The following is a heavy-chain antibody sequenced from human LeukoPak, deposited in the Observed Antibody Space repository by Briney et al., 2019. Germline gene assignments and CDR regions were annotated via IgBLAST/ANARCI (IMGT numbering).Heavy chain of an antibody. V-gene: IGHV3-30-3*01. CDR3: ARRSGLTYFDY. CDR2: ISYDGSNK. CDR1: GFTFSSYA. D-gene: IGHD6-25*01. J-gene: IGHJ4*02. Sequence: GGSLGLSCAASGFTFSSYAMHWVRQAPGKGLEWVAVISYDGSNKYYADSVKGRFTISRDNSKNTLYLQMNSLRAEDTAVYYCARRSGLTYFDYWGQGTLVTVSS.